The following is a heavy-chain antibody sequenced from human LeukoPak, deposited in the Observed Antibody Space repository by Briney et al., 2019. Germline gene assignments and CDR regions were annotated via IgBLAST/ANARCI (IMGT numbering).Heavy chain of an antibody. J-gene: IGHJ6*02. CDR2: ISGDGGST. V-gene: IGHV3-43*02. D-gene: IGHD2/OR15-2a*01. Sequence: PGGSLRLSCAASGFTFDGYAVHWVRQAPGKGLEWVSLISGDGGSTYYADSVKGRFTIFRDNSKNSLYLQMYSLRTEDTALYYCAKALSGVYYYYGMDVWGQGTAVTVSS. CDR1: GFTFDGYA. CDR3: AKALSGVYYYYGMDV.